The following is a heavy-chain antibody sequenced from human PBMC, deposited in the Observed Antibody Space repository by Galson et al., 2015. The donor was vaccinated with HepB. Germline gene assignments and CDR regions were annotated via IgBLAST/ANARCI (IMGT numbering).Heavy chain of an antibody. V-gene: IGHV1-3*01. CDR3: ARDAAVAGTLRYFDL. J-gene: IGHJ2*01. CDR1: GYTFTSYA. CDR2: INAGNGNT. D-gene: IGHD6-19*01. Sequence: SVKVSCKASGYTFTSYAMHWVRQAPGQRLEWMGWINAGNGNTRYSQKFQGRITITRDTSASTAYMELRSLRSDDTAVYYCARDAAVAGTLRYFDLWGRGTLVTVPS.